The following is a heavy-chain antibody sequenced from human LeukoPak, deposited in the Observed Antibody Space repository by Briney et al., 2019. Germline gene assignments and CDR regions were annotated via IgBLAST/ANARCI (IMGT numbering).Heavy chain of an antibody. D-gene: IGHD3-22*01. V-gene: IGHV3-11*04. CDR1: GFTFSDYY. J-gene: IGHJ4*02. Sequence: GGSLRLSCAASGFTFSDYYMSWIRQAPGKGLEWVSYISSSGSTIYYADSVKGRFTISRDNSKNTLYLQMNSLRAEDTAVYYCAKGYRGPPIYYDSSGYYLFDYWGQGTLVTVSS. CDR3: AKGYRGPPIYYDSSGYYLFDY. CDR2: ISSSGSTI.